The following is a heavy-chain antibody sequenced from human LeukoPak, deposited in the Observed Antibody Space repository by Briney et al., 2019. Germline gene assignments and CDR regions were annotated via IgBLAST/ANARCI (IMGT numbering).Heavy chain of an antibody. D-gene: IGHD3-22*01. J-gene: IGHJ4*02. CDR1: GGSITSYY. V-gene: IGHV4-4*07. CDR3: ARGVGPTMSFDY. CDR2: IYASGNT. Sequence: PSETLSLTCTVSGGSITSYYWSWIRQPAGKGLEWIGRIYASGNTNYNTSLKSRVTMSGDTSKNQFSLKLSSVTAADTAVYYCARGVGPTMSFDYWGQGTLVTVSS.